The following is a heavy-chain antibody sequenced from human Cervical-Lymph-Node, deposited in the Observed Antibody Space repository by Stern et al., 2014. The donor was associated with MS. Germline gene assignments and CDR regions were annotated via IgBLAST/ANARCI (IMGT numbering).Heavy chain of an antibody. CDR3: ARFRTIYDWFDP. CDR2: IYYSGTP. V-gene: IGHV4-31*03. D-gene: IGHD2/OR15-2a*01. J-gene: IGHJ5*02. CDR1: GDSITSTSYY. Sequence: VQLVESGPGLVKPSQTLSLTCTVSGDSITSTSYYLSWLRQHPTQGLEWIGYIYYSGTPYYNPSLQSRLSLSVDTSKNQFSLKLNSVTAADTAIYYCARFRTIYDWFDPWGQGTLVTVSS.